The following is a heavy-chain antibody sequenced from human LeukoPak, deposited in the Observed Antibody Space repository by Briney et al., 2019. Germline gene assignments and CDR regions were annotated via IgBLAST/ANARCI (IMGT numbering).Heavy chain of an antibody. Sequence: GGPLRLSCAASGFTFRSYAMGWVRQAPGKGLEWVSGTSDSGGTTHYADSVKGRFTISRDNSKNTLYLQMSSLRGEDTAVYYCARMPGGSYYHRLDSWGQGTLVTVSS. V-gene: IGHV3-23*01. D-gene: IGHD2-15*01. J-gene: IGHJ4*02. CDR3: ARMPGGSYYHRLDS. CDR2: TSDSGGTT. CDR1: GFTFRSYA.